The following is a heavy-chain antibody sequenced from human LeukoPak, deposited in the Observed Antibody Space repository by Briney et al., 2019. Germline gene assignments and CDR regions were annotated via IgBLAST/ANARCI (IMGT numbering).Heavy chain of an antibody. CDR2: IIPIFGTA. V-gene: IGHV1-69*13. Sequence: GASVKVSCKAFGYTFTSNYMHWVRQAPGQGLEWMGGIIPIFGTANYAQKFQGRVTITADESTSTAYMELSSLRSEDTAVYYCARGSHITMVRGVNSWFDPWGQGTLVTVSS. D-gene: IGHD3-10*01. J-gene: IGHJ5*02. CDR1: GYTFTSNY. CDR3: ARGSHITMVRGVNSWFDP.